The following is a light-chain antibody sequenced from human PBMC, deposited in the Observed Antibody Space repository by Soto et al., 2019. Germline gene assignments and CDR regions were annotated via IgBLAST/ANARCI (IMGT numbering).Light chain of an antibody. CDR1: QSVGKY. V-gene: IGKV3-11*01. CDR3: QQRGNRPPWT. J-gene: IGKJ1*01. Sequence: EIGMTQSPATRSWSPGARATLSCRASQSVGKYLVWYQQKPGQAPRLLIYDASNRATGIPARFSGSGSGTDFTLTISSLEPQDFAVYYCQQRGNRPPWTFGQGAKVDIK. CDR2: DAS.